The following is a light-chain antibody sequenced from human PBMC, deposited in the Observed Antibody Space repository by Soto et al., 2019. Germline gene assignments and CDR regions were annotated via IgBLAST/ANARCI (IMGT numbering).Light chain of an antibody. CDR1: QALSNC. V-gene: IGKV1-9*01. Sequence: DIQLTQSPSVLSASVGDTVTITCRASQALSNCLAWYQQKPGKAPDLLIYSASTLQSGVPSRFSGSGSGTEFTLTISSLQPDDFATYYCQHYDSYLITFGHGTKVDIK. CDR2: SAS. CDR3: QHYDSYLIT. J-gene: IGKJ3*01.